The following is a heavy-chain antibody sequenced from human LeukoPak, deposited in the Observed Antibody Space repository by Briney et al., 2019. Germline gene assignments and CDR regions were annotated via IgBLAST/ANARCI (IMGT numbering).Heavy chain of an antibody. CDR2: IYHSGST. D-gene: IGHD3-10*01. CDR3: ARGRVRGVIITPYYYYGMDV. J-gene: IGHJ6*04. CDR1: GGPISNSNW. V-gene: IGHV4-4*02. Sequence: SGTLSLTRAVSGGPISNSNWWSWVRQPPGKGLEWIGEIYHSGSTNYNPSLKSRVTISVDKSKNQFSLKLSSVTAADTAVYYCARGRVRGVIITPYYYYGMDVWGKGTTVTVSS.